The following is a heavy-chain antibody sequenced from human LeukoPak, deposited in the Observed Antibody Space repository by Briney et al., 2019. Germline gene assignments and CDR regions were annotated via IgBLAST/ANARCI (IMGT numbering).Heavy chain of an antibody. Sequence: PGGSLRLSCEAPGFTFDNYAMHWVRQAPGKRLEWVAVISYDGNREYYPDSVKGRFTISRDNSKNTLYLQMKGLKTEDTGVYYCAREGSIVARTDYWGQGALVIVSS. CDR1: GFTFDNYA. CDR3: AREGSIVARTDY. J-gene: IGHJ4*02. CDR2: ISYDGNRE. D-gene: IGHD2-15*01. V-gene: IGHV3-30*14.